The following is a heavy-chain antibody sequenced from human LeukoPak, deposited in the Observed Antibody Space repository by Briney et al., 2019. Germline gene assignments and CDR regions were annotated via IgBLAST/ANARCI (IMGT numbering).Heavy chain of an antibody. CDR1: GYTFTGYA. V-gene: IGHV1-3*01. CDR3: ARDRARTLYL. Sequence: ASVKVSCKASGYTFTGYAIHWVRQAPGQRLEWMGWINAGNANTKYSQKFQGRVTITRDTSASTAYMELSSLRSEDTAVYYCARDRARTLYLWGQGTLVTVSS. D-gene: IGHD2-15*01. J-gene: IGHJ5*02. CDR2: INAGNANT.